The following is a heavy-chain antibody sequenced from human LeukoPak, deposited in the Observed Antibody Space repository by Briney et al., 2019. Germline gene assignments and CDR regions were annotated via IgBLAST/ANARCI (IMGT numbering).Heavy chain of an antibody. Sequence: GGSLRLSCAASGFTFSTYAMIWVRQAPGKGLEWVSAISGSGGTTYYADSVKGRFTISRDNSKNTLYLQMNSLRAEDMAVYYCARDRGYYYDSSGLWGQGTLVTVSS. CDR3: ARDRGYYYDSSGL. CDR2: ISGSGGTT. D-gene: IGHD3-22*01. J-gene: IGHJ4*02. V-gene: IGHV3-23*01. CDR1: GFTFSTYA.